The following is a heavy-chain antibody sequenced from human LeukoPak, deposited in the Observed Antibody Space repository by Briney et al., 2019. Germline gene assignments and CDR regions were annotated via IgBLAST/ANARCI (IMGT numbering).Heavy chain of an antibody. Sequence: ASVKVSCKASGYTFTGYYMHWVRQAPGQGLEWMGWINPNSGGTNYAQKFQGRFTISRDNSKNTLYLQMNSLRAEDTAVYYCAKAVVPVISQHYFDYWGQGTLVTVSS. CDR2: INPNSGGT. D-gene: IGHD3-22*01. CDR1: GYTFTGYY. V-gene: IGHV1-2*02. CDR3: AKAVVPVISQHYFDY. J-gene: IGHJ4*02.